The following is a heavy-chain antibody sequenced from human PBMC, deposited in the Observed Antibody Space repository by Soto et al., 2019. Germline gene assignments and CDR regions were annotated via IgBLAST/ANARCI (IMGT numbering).Heavy chain of an antibody. D-gene: IGHD4-17*01. J-gene: IGHJ5*02. Sequence: SETLSLTCAVSGGSISSGGYSWSWIRQPPGKGLEWIGYIYHSGSTYYNPSLKSRVTISVDRSKNQFSLKLSSVTAADTAVYYCARGQRSVTPTAWGQGTLVTVSS. CDR3: ARGQRSVTPTA. V-gene: IGHV4-30-2*01. CDR1: GGSISSGGYS. CDR2: IYHSGST.